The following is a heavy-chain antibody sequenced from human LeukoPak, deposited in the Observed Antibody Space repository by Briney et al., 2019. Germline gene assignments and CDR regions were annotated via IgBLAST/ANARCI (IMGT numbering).Heavy chain of an antibody. CDR1: GFTFSSYW. CDR3: ARGRRRWYYDSSSCFDY. V-gene: IGHV3-74*01. CDR2: ISSDGSTT. D-gene: IGHD3-22*01. J-gene: IGHJ4*02. Sequence: AGGSLRLSCAASGFTFSSYWMLWVRQAPGKGLVWVSRISSDGSTTTYADSVKGRFTISRDNAKNTLYLQMNSLRAEDTAVYYCARGRRRWYYDSSSCFDYWGQGTLVTVSS.